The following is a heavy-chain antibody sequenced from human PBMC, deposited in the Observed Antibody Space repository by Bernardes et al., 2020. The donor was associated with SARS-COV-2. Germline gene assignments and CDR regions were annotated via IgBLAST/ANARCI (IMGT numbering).Heavy chain of an antibody. J-gene: IGHJ6*02. D-gene: IGHD3-10*01. CDR1: GFTFSSYA. CDR3: ASPLESDYYGSGSYYYYYGMDV. Sequence: GGSLRLSCAASGFTFSSYAMSWVRQAPGKGLEWVAAISGSGGSTYYADSVKGRFTISRDNSKNTLYLQMNSLRAEDTAVYYCASPLESDYYGSGSYYYYYGMDVWGQGTTVTVSS. V-gene: IGHV3-23*01. CDR2: ISGSGGST.